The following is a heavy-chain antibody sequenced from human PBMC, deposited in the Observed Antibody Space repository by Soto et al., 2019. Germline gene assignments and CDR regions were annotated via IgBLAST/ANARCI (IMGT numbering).Heavy chain of an antibody. J-gene: IGHJ4*02. CDR3: ARVWGGYSSSAGFDY. CDR2: ISSSGTTV. D-gene: IGHD6-6*01. Sequence: EVQLVESGGGLVQPGGSLRLSCAASGFSVTSYSMNWVRQAPGKGLQWVSHISSSGTTVHYADSVKGRFTISRDSPKNSLYLQMNSLRSEDTAVYYCARVWGGYSSSAGFDYWGRGTLVTVSS. CDR1: GFSVTSYS. V-gene: IGHV3-48*01.